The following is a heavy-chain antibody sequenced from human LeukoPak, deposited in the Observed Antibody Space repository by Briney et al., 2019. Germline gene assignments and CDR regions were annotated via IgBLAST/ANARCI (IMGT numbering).Heavy chain of an antibody. CDR2: IKKDGSEK. Sequence: PGGSLRLSCAASGFTFSNYWMSWVRQAPGKGLEWVTNIKKDGSEKYYVDSVQGRFTISRDNANTSLYLQMNSLRAEDSAVYYCARGYYFDSRPHYYFGMDVWGQGTTVTVSS. V-gene: IGHV3-7*04. J-gene: IGHJ6*02. D-gene: IGHD3-22*01. CDR1: GFTFSNYW. CDR3: ARGYYFDSRPHYYFGMDV.